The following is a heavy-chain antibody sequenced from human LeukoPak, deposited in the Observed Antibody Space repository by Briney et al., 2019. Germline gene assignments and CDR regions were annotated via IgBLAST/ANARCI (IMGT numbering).Heavy chain of an antibody. CDR2: ISYDGSNK. V-gene: IGHV3-30*04. CDR1: GFTFSSYA. CDR3: ARCHGGPTVLYDAFDI. D-gene: IGHD1-26*01. J-gene: IGHJ3*02. Sequence: SGGSLRLSCAASGFTFSSYAMHWVRQAPGKGLEGVAVISYDGSNKYYADSVKGRFTISRDNSKNTLYLQMNSLRAEDTAVYYCARCHGGPTVLYDAFDIWGQGTMVTVSS.